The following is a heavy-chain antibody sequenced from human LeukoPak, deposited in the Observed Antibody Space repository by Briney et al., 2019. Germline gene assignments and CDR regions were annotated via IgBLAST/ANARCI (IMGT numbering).Heavy chain of an antibody. CDR1: GFTFSTSW. D-gene: IGHD1-26*01. CDR3: ARDSSPVGGYDAFDI. V-gene: IGHV3-7*01. Sequence: PGGSLRLSCAASGFTFSTSWMTWVRQAPGKGLEWGANIRKDGSVTNYLDSVKGRLTVFRDNAKNSLFLQMNSLRVEDSAVYYCARDSSPVGGYDAFDIWGQGTKVTVSS. J-gene: IGHJ3*02. CDR2: IRKDGSVT.